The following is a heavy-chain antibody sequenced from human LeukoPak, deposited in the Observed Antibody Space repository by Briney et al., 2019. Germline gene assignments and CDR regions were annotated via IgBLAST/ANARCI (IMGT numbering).Heavy chain of an antibody. V-gene: IGHV3-30-3*01. Sequence: GGSLRLSCAASGFTFSSYAMHWVRQAPGKGLEWVAVISYDGSNKYYADSVKGRFTISRDNSKNTLYLQMNSLRAEDTAVYYCARDKLPYSNNHYFDYWGQGTLVTVSS. CDR1: GFTFSSYA. D-gene: IGHD4-11*01. CDR2: ISYDGSNK. J-gene: IGHJ4*02. CDR3: ARDKLPYSNNHYFDY.